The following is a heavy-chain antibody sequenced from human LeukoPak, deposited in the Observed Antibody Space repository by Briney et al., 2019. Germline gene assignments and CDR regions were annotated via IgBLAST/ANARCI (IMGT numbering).Heavy chain of an antibody. CDR3: VTDGPLGSDF. CDR1: GASISTYY. Sequence: PSETLSLTCTISGASISTYYWSWIRQPAGKGLEWIGRIYASGNTYKNPSLESRVTMSVDTSNNQFTLNLTSVTGADTAMYCVTDGPLGSDFWGQGTQVTVSS. D-gene: IGHD2-15*01. CDR2: IYASGNT. V-gene: IGHV4-4*07. J-gene: IGHJ4*02.